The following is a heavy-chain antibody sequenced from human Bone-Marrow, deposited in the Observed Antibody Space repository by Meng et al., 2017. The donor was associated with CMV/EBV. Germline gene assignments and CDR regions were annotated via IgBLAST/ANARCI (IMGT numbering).Heavy chain of an antibody. CDR3: AKDRDGYNLSPFDY. J-gene: IGHJ4*02. Sequence: GESLKISCAASGFTFNSYAMSWVRQTPGKGLEWVSVIYSGGSSTYYADSVKGRFTISRDNSKNTLYLQMNSLRAEDTAVYYCAKDRDGYNLSPFDYWGQGTLVTVSS. D-gene: IGHD5-24*01. CDR1: GFTFNSYA. CDR2: IYSGGSST. V-gene: IGHV3-23*03.